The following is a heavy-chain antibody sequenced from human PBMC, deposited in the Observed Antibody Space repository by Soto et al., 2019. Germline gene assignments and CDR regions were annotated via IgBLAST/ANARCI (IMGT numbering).Heavy chain of an antibody. J-gene: IGHJ6*02. CDR3: TTDPLKYDCWSVYLDGMDV. Sequence: GGSLRLSCAASGFTFSNACMSWVRQAPGKGLEWVGRIKSKTDGGTTDYAAPVKGRFTISRDDSKNTLYLKMNSLKTEDTAVYYCTTDPLKYDCWSVYLDGMDVWGQGTTVTVSS. V-gene: IGHV3-15*01. CDR1: GFTFSNAC. CDR2: IKSKTDGGTT. D-gene: IGHD3-3*01.